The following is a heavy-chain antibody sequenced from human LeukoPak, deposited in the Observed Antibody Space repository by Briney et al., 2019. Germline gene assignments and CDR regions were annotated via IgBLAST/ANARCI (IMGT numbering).Heavy chain of an antibody. D-gene: IGHD5-18*01. V-gene: IGHV3-53*01. J-gene: IGHJ4*02. CDR1: GFTVSSNY. Sequence: GGSLRLSCAASGFTVSSNYMSWVRQAPGKGLEWVSVIYSGGSTYYADSVKGRFTISRDNSKNTLYLQMNSLRAEDTGVYYCARVGYSYGIYYWGQGTLVTVSS. CDR2: IYSGGST. CDR3: ARVGYSYGIYY.